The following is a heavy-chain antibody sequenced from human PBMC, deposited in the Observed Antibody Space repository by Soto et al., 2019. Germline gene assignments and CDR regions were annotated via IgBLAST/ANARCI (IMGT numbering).Heavy chain of an antibody. Sequence: GGSLRLSCAASGFTFSSYGMHWVRQAPGKGLEWVAVISYDGSNKYYADSVKGRFTISRDNSKNTLYLQMNSLRAEDTAVYYCEKASASDDFWRGYQDVWGQGTLVTASS. V-gene: IGHV3-30*18. CDR1: GFTFSSYG. CDR2: ISYDGSNK. D-gene: IGHD3-3*01. J-gene: IGHJ4*02. CDR3: EKASASDDFWRGYQDV.